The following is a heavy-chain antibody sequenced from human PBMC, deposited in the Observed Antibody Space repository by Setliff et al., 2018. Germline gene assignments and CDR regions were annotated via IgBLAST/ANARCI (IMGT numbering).Heavy chain of an antibody. CDR3: ARLSWNGLRYYGLDV. V-gene: IGHV4-59*01. J-gene: IGHJ6*02. CDR1: GVSIGSYY. D-gene: IGHD3-3*01. Sequence: SETLSLTCNVSGVSIGSYYWSWIRQPPRKGLESIGYIQKSGGTNYNPALKSRVTISVDTSTNQFSLKLRSVTAADTAVYYCARLSWNGLRYYGLDVWGQGTTVTVSS. CDR2: IQKSGGT.